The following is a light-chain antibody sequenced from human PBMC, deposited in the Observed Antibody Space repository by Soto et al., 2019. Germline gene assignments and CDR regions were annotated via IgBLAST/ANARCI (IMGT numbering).Light chain of an antibody. CDR2: SNN. CDR3: AAWDASLNGVV. J-gene: IGLJ2*01. CDR1: TSNIGSNT. Sequence: QSALTQPPSASGTPGQRVTISCSGSTSNIGSNTVNWYQQLQGTAPNLLIYSNNHRPSGVPDRFSGSTSGTSASLAISGLQSEDEADYYCAAWDASLNGVVFGGGTKLTVL. V-gene: IGLV1-44*01.